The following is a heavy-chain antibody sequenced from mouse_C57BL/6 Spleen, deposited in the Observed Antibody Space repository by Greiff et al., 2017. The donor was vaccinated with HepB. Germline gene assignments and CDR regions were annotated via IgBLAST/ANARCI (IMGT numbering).Heavy chain of an antibody. CDR3: ARRVGNYWYFDV. CDR1: GYTFTDYN. Sequence: EVQLQQSEPELVKPGASVKIPCKASGYTFTDYNMDWVKQSHGKSLEWIGDINPNNGGTIYNQKFKGKATLTVDKSSSTAYMELRSLTSEDTAVYYCARRVGNYWYFDVWGTGTTVTVSS. V-gene: IGHV1-18*01. J-gene: IGHJ1*03. D-gene: IGHD2-1*01. CDR2: INPNNGGT.